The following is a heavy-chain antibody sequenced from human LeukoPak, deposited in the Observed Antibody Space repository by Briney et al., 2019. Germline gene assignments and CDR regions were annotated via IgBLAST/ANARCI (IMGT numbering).Heavy chain of an antibody. CDR1: GYTFTGYY. J-gene: IGHJ5*02. Sequence: EASVKVSCKASGYTFTGYYIHWVRQAPGQGLEWMGWIDPNSGGTNYAQKFQGRVTMTRDTSISTAYVELSRLRSDDTAVYYCARSGTVTRGHWFDPWGQGTLVTVSS. D-gene: IGHD4-11*01. CDR2: IDPNSGGT. CDR3: ARSGTVTRGHWFDP. V-gene: IGHV1-2*02.